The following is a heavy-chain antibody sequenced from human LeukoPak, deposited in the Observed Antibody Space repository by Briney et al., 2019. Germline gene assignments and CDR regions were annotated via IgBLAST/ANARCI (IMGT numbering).Heavy chain of an antibody. D-gene: IGHD3-10*01. CDR3: ARDMEEYFDY. V-gene: IGHV3-21*01. CDR2: ISSSSSYT. CDR1: GFTFSSYS. Sequence: GGSLRLSCAASGFTFSSYSMNWVRQAPGKGLEWVSSISSSSSYTYYADSVKGRFTISRDNAKNSLYLQMNSLRAEDTAVYYCARDMEEYFDYWGQGTLVTVSS. J-gene: IGHJ4*02.